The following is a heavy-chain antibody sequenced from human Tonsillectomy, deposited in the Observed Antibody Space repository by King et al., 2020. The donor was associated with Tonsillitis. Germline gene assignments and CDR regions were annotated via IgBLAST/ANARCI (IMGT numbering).Heavy chain of an antibody. V-gene: IGHV3-33*01. CDR3: GRVSLYDFWSSDAFDI. CDR2: ISVNGGNK. J-gene: IGHJ3*02. Sequence: VQLVESGGGVVQPGRSLRLSCVAAGFFFNNYAMHWVRQAPGKGLGWVALISVNGGNKYYAESVTGRFTISRDNSENTLYLQINALRAEDTAMYFCGRVSLYDFWSSDAFDIWSQGTMVTVSS. CDR1: GFFFNNYA. D-gene: IGHD3-3*01.